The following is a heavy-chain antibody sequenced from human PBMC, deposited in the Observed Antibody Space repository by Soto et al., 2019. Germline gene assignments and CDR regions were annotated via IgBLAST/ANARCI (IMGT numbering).Heavy chain of an antibody. CDR3: ARPRLIPLTIFGVVIRSGAFDI. CDR1: GGSFSGYY. Sequence: QVQLQQWGAGLLKPSETLSLTCAVYGGSFSGYYWSWIRQPPGKGLEWIGEINHSGSTNYNPSLKSRVTISVDTSKNQLSLKLSSVTAADTAVYYCARPRLIPLTIFGVVIRSGAFDIWGQGTMVTVSS. V-gene: IGHV4-34*01. CDR2: INHSGST. D-gene: IGHD3-3*01. J-gene: IGHJ3*02.